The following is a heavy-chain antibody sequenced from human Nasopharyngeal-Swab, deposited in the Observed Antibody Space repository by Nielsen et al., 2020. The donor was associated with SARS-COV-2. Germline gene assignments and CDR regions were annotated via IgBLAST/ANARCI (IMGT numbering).Heavy chain of an antibody. V-gene: IGHV4-61*02. J-gene: IGHJ4*01. Sequence: SETLSLTCTVSGGSISSGSYYWSWIRQPAGKGLEWIGRIYTSGSTNYNPSLKSRVTISVDTSKNQFSLKLSSVTAADTAVYYCARERPDTSMEMDCWGHGALVTVSS. CDR2: IYTSGST. D-gene: IGHD5-18*01. CDR1: GGSISSGSYY. CDR3: ARERPDTSMEMDC.